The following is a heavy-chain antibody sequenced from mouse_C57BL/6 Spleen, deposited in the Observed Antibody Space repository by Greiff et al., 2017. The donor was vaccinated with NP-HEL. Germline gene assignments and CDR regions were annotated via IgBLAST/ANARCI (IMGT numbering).Heavy chain of an antibody. J-gene: IGHJ2*01. Sequence: VKLQESGAELVRPGASVKLSCKASGYTFTDYYINWVKQRPGQGLEWIARIYPGSGNTYYNEKFKGKATLTAEKSSSTAYMQLSSLTSEDSAVYFCARSIYYGSSYGDYWGQGTTLTVSS. V-gene: IGHV1-76*01. CDR3: ARSIYYGSSYGDY. CDR1: GYTFTDYY. CDR2: IYPGSGNT. D-gene: IGHD1-1*01.